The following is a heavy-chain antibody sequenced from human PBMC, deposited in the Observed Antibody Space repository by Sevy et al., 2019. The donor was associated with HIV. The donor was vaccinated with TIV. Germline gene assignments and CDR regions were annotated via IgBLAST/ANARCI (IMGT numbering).Heavy chain of an antibody. V-gene: IGHV1-69*13. Sequence: ASVKVSCKASGRTFSRSAINWVRQAPGQGLEWMGGIIPMFGTANYVQKFQGRVTITADESTSTAYMELSSLRSEDTAVYYCARSISWYASFDYWGQGTLVTVSS. CDR1: GRTFSRSA. D-gene: IGHD6-13*01. CDR2: IIPMFGTA. J-gene: IGHJ4*02. CDR3: ARSISWYASFDY.